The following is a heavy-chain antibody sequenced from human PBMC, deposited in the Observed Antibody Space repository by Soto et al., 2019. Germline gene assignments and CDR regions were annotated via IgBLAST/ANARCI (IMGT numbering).Heavy chain of an antibody. D-gene: IGHD3-16*01. V-gene: IGHV1-18*01. CDR2: VSAYNGDT. Sequence: ASVKVSCTASGYTFNAYGISWVRQAPGQGLEWMGWVSAYNGDTNYAPSLQGRVTMTTDTSTNTAYMELRSLRSDNTAVYFCARIRNYALQAPFDYWGQGTLVTVSS. CDR3: ARIRNYALQAPFDY. J-gene: IGHJ4*02. CDR1: GYTFNAYG.